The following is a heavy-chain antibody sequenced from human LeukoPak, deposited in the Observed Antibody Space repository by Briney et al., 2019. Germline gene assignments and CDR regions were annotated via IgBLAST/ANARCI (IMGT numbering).Heavy chain of an antibody. V-gene: IGHV1-69*13. CDR1: GGTFSSYA. CDR3: ARTVRINYYDSSGYFDY. J-gene: IGHJ4*02. CDR2: IIPIFGTA. D-gene: IGHD3-22*01. Sequence: SVKVSCKASGGTFSSYAISWVRQAPGQGLEWMGGIIPIFGTANYAQKFQGRVTITADESTSTAYMELSSLRSEDTAVYYCARTVRINYYDSSGYFDYWGQGTLVTVPS.